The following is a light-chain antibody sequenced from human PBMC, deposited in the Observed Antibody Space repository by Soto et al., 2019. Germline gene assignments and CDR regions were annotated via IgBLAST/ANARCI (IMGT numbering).Light chain of an antibody. CDR2: DVS. V-gene: IGLV2-11*01. Sequence: QSVLTQPRSVSGSPGQSVTISCTGTSSDVGGYNYVSWYQQHPGKAPKLMIYDVSKRPSGVPDRFSGSKSGNTASLTISGLQARDEADYYCISYTGSSTSYVFGTGSKVTV. CDR3: ISYTGSSTSYV. CDR1: SSDVGGYNY. J-gene: IGLJ1*01.